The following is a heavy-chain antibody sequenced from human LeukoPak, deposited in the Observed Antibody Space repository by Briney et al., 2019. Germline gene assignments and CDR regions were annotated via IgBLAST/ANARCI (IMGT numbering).Heavy chain of an antibody. Sequence: SGTLYLTCAVSGGSISNSNWWSWVRQPPGKGLEWIGEIYHSGSTNYNPSLKSRVTISVDKSNNQFSLKLSSVTAADTAVYYCARWDSGSYYFDYWGQGTLVTVSS. D-gene: IGHD3-22*01. V-gene: IGHV4-4*02. CDR1: GGSISNSNW. CDR2: IYHSGST. CDR3: ARWDSGSYYFDY. J-gene: IGHJ4*02.